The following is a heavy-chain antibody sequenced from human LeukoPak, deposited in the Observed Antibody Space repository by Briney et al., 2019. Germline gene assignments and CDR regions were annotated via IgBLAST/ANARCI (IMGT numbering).Heavy chain of an antibody. D-gene: IGHD3-10*02. V-gene: IGHV3-30*02. CDR2: IRYDGSNK. Sequence: GGSLRLSCAASGFTFSSYWMSWVRQAPGKGLEWVAFIRYDGSNKDYADSVKGRFTVSRDNSKNTLYLQMNSLRGEDTAVYYCAKDQGLKTYFYVGYVDYWGQGTLVTVSS. CDR3: AKDQGLKTYFYVGYVDY. J-gene: IGHJ4*02. CDR1: GFTFSSYW.